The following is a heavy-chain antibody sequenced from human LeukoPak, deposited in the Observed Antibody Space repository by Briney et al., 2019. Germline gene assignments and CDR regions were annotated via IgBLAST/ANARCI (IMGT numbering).Heavy chain of an antibody. Sequence: SGGSLRLSCAASGFTFSSYGMHWVRQAPGKGLEWGGVISYDGSNKYYADSVKGRFTISRDNSKHTLYLQMNITSAEHTSLLYSAKGYCSNRSAYYQYYFDYWGQGTLVTVSS. J-gene: IGHJ4*02. CDR1: GFTFSSYG. CDR3: AKGYCSNRSAYYQYYFDY. CDR2: ISYDGSNK. D-gene: IGHD3-22*01. V-gene: IGHV3-30*18.